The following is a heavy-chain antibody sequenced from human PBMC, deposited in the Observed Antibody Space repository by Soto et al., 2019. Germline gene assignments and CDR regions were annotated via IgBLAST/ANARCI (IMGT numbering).Heavy chain of an antibody. CDR3: TRAVGNYYGMEV. CDR2: SDGRSAYT. Sequence: QVQLVESGGGLVKPGGSLRLSCAASGFTFSDYYMNWIRQAPGKGLEWISHSDGRSAYTNYEDSVKGRFTISRDNAKNSLFLQLTSLRDEDTAVYYCTRAVGNYYGMEVWGQGTTVTVSS. D-gene: IGHD1-26*01. J-gene: IGHJ6*02. CDR1: GFTFSDYY. V-gene: IGHV3-11*06.